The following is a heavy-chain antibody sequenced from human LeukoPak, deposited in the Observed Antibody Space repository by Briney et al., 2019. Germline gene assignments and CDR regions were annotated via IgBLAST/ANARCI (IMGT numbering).Heavy chain of an antibody. D-gene: IGHD3-22*01. V-gene: IGHV4-34*01. J-gene: IGHJ4*02. CDR3: ARGRERHYYDSSGYQNLYYFDY. Sequence: PSETLSLTCAVYGGSFSGYYWSWIRQPPGKGLEWIGEINHSGSTNYNPSLKSRVTISVDTSKNQFSLKLSSVTAADTAVYYCARGRERHYYDSSGYQNLYYFDYWGQGTLVTVYS. CDR1: GGSFSGYY. CDR2: INHSGST.